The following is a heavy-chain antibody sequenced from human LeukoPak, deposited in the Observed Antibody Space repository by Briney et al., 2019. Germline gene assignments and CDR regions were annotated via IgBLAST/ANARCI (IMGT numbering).Heavy chain of an antibody. Sequence: GGSLRLSCVVSGFTFSNYAMHWVRQAPGKGLEYVSAISSNGGSTYYANSVKGRFTISRDNSKNTLYLQMNSLRAEDTAVYYCARARGYCSSTSCYGDYWGQGTLVTVSS. D-gene: IGHD2-2*01. CDR3: ARARGYCSSTSCYGDY. J-gene: IGHJ4*02. CDR2: ISSNGGST. CDR1: GFTFSNYA. V-gene: IGHV3-64*01.